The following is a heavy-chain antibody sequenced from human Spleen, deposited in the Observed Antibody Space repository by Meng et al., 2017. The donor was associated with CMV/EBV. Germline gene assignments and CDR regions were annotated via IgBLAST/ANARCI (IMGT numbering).Heavy chain of an antibody. Sequence: GESLKISCAASGFTFSNFGMHWVRQSPGRGLEWVAGIWYDGSNKENADSVKGRFTISRDNSKNTLYLQMNSLRAEDTAVYYCARESGGYDSSGPADFWGQGTLVTVSS. V-gene: IGHV3-33*01. D-gene: IGHD3-22*01. CDR1: GFTFSNFG. J-gene: IGHJ4*02. CDR2: IWYDGSNK. CDR3: ARESGGYDSSGPADF.